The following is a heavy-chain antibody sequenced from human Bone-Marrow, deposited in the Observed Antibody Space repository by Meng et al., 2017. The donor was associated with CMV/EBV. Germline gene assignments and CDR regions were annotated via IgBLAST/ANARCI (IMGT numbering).Heavy chain of an antibody. CDR3: TTGLVTTNYYYYYYGMDV. CDR1: GFTFSNAW. Sequence: GGSLRLSCAASGFTFSNAWMSWVRQAPGKGLEWVGRIKSKTDGGTTDYAAPVKGRFTISRDDSKNTLYLQMNSLKTEDTAVYYCTTGLVTTNYYYYYYGMDVWGQGTTVTVSS. V-gene: IGHV3-15*01. D-gene: IGHD4-11*01. CDR2: IKSKTDGGTT. J-gene: IGHJ6*02.